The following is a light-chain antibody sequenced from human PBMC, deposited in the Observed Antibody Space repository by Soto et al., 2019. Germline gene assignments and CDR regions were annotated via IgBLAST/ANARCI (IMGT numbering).Light chain of an antibody. V-gene: IGLV2-8*01. CDR2: EVV. Sequence: QSCLTQPPSASVSPGQSVTISCTGTKNDIGLYDFVSWYQHHPGKAPRLIIYEVVQRPSGVPDRFSGSKSGNTASLTVSGLQAADEADYFCKSYAGSNTYVFGSGTKSPS. CDR3: KSYAGSNTYV. CDR1: KNDIGLYDF. J-gene: IGLJ1*01.